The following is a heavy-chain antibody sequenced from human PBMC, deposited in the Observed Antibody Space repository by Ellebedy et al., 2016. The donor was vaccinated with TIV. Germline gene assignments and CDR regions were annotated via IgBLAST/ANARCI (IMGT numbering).Heavy chain of an antibody. D-gene: IGHD4-23*01. Sequence: GESLKISCAASGLTFSSHAMSWVRQAPGKGLEWVSSITESGGNTYYADSVKGRFTIPRDNSKDTLFLQMNSLRAEDTDIYFCARDPVGVGPAFDVWGQGTMVTVSS. CDR2: ITESGGNT. CDR3: ARDPVGVGPAFDV. V-gene: IGHV3-23*01. J-gene: IGHJ3*01. CDR1: GLTFSSHA.